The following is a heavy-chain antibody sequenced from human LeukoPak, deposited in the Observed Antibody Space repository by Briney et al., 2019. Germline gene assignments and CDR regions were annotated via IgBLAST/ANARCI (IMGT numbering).Heavy chain of an antibody. V-gene: IGHV4-39*01. CDR3: ATSIAAAGLFDY. CDR2: IYYSGST. Sequence: SETLSLTCTVSGGSISSSSYYWGWIRQPPGKGLEWIGSIYYSGSTYYNPSLKSRVTISADTSKNQFSLKLSSVTAADTAVYYCATSIAAAGLFDYWGQGTLVTVSS. CDR1: GGSISSSSYY. D-gene: IGHD6-13*01. J-gene: IGHJ4*02.